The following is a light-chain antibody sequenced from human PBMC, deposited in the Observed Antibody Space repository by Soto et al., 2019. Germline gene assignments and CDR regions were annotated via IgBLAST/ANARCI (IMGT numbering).Light chain of an antibody. J-gene: IGKJ1*01. CDR3: QQTYSTPRT. CDR2: EAS. V-gene: IGKV1-39*01. CDR1: QTISNY. Sequence: IQMTQSPSSLSASVGDRVTITCRAGQTISNYLNWFQQKPGKAPKLLIYEASNLQSGVPSRFSGSGSGTDFTLTIRSLQPEDFATYYCQQTYSTPRTFGQGTKVDIK.